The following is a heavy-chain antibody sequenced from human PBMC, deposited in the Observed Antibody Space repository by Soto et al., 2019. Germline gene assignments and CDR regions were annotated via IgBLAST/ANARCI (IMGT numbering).Heavy chain of an antibody. J-gene: IGHJ6*02. D-gene: IGHD6-13*01. CDR3: ARCLIAAAAPYYYYGMDV. V-gene: IGHV1-69*01. Sequence: QVQLVQSGAEVKKPGSSVKVSCKASGGTFSSYAISWVRQAPGQGLEWMGGIIPIFGTANYAQKFQGRVTITADESTSTAYMELSSVRSEDTAVYYCARCLIAAAAPYYYYGMDVWGQGTTVTVSS. CDR1: GGTFSSYA. CDR2: IIPIFGTA.